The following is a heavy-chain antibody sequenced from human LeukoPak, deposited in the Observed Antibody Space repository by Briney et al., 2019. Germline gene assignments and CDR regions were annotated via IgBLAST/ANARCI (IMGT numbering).Heavy chain of an antibody. D-gene: IGHD4-23*01. CDR2: IKQDGSDK. CDR3: ARKTVVGSYFDY. Sequence: GSLRLSCAASRFTFSAYWMSWVRQAPGKGLEWVANIKQDGSDKYYVDSVKGRFTISRDNAKNSLYLQMNSLRAEDTAVYYCARKTVVGSYFDYWGQGTPVTVSS. CDR1: RFTFSAYW. J-gene: IGHJ4*02. V-gene: IGHV3-7*03.